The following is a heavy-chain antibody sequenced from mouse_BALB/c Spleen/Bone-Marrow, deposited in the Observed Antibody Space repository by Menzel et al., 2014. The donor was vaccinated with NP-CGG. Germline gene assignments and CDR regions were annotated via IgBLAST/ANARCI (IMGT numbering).Heavy chain of an antibody. CDR2: ISGGGSYT. Sequence: EVMLVESGGGLVKSGGSQKLSCAASGFTFSNYGMSWVRQTPEKRLEWVATISGGGSYTFYSDSVKGRFTISRDNAKNNLYLQLSSLRSEDTALYYCARHAYYDQTEVSFVYWGQGTLVTVSA. V-gene: IGHV5-9-2*01. D-gene: IGHD2-4*01. J-gene: IGHJ3*01. CDR3: ARHAYYDQTEVSFVY. CDR1: GFTFSNYG.